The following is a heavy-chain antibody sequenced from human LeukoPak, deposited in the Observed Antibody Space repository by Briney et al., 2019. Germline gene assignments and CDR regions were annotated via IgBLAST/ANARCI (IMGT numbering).Heavy chain of an antibody. Sequence: SETLSLTCTVSGGSISSGGYYWSWIRQHPGKGLEWIGYIYYNGSTYYNPSLKSRVTISVDTSKNQFSLKLSSVTAADTAVYYCARVNSGYDWEYFDYWGQGTLVTVSS. J-gene: IGHJ4*02. CDR3: ARVNSGYDWEYFDY. CDR2: IYYNGST. CDR1: GGSISSGGYY. V-gene: IGHV4-31*03. D-gene: IGHD5-12*01.